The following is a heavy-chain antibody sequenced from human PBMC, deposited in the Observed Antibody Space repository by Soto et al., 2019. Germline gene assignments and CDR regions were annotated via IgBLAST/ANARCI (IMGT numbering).Heavy chain of an antibody. CDR2: IWYDGSNK. Sequence: VAVIWYDGSNKYYADSVKGRFTISRDNSKNTLYLQMNSLRAEDTAVYYCARDPHPYDFWSGYYSPYYYYGMDVWGQGTTVTVSS. V-gene: IGHV3-33*01. CDR3: ARDPHPYDFWSGYYSPYYYYGMDV. J-gene: IGHJ6*02. D-gene: IGHD3-3*01.